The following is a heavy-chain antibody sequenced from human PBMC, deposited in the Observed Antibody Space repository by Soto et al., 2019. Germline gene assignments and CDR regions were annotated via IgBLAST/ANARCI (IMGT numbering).Heavy chain of an antibody. J-gene: IGHJ6*03. CDR2: INHSGST. D-gene: IGHD6-6*01. Sequence: SETLSLTCAVYGGSFSGYYWSWIRQPPGKGLEWIGEINHSGSTNYNPSLKSRVTISVDTSKNQFSLKLSSVTAADTAVYYCARVTRSIAARPKRYYYMDVWGKGTTVTVSS. CDR1: GGSFSGYY. V-gene: IGHV4-34*01. CDR3: ARVTRSIAARPKRYYYMDV.